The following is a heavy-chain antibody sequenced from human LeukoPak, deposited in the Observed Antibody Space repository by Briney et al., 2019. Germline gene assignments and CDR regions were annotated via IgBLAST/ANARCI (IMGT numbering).Heavy chain of an antibody. D-gene: IGHD1-20*01. Sequence: GASVKVSCKASGYTFTTYGISWVRQAPGQGLEWVGWISAYNGDTDYAQKLQGRVILTTDTSTSTAYMELRSLRSDDTAVYYCARDFGNWNYYYYYYMDVWGKGTTVTVSS. CDR2: ISAYNGDT. CDR1: GYTFTTYG. J-gene: IGHJ6*03. V-gene: IGHV1-18*01. CDR3: ARDFGNWNYYYYYYMDV.